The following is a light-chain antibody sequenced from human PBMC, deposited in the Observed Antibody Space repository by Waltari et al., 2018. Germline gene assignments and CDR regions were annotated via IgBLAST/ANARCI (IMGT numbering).Light chain of an antibody. V-gene: IGLV1-44*01. CDR3: AGWDDSLNGPV. CDR2: GDN. CDR1: LSNIQSNT. J-gene: IGLJ3*02. Sequence: QSVLTQPPSASGTPGQRVPIPCSGSLSNIQSNTVNWYRQLPGTAPTLLLYGDNQRPPWVPDRFSGSKSGTSASLAISGLQSADEADYYCAGWDDSLNGPVFGGGTKLTVL.